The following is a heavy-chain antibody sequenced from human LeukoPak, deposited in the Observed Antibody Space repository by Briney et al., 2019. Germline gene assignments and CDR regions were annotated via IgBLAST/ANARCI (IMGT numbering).Heavy chain of an antibody. D-gene: IGHD2-2*01. V-gene: IGHV4-59*01. Sequence: KTSETLSLTCAVSGGSIISYYWSWLRQPPGKGLEWIGYIYYSGTTNYNPSLKSRVTISVDRSKNQFSLKLSSVTAADTAVYYCARGPGAMYFDFWGQGTLVTVSS. CDR2: IYYSGTT. CDR3: ARGPGAMYFDF. J-gene: IGHJ4*02. CDR1: GGSIISYY.